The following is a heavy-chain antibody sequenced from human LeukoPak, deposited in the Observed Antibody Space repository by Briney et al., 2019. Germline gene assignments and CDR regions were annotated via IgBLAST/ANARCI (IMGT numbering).Heavy chain of an antibody. J-gene: IGHJ4*02. V-gene: IGHV1-2*02. Sequence: GASVKVSCKASGYTFTGNYIHWVRLAPGQGLEWMEWVHPNSGGTNYAQKFQGRLTMTRDTSISTAYMELSRLKSDDTAVYYCARAPHTPTLTYLIDYWGQGTLVTVSS. CDR1: GYTFTGNY. CDR3: ARAPHTPTLTYLIDY. D-gene: IGHD4-17*01. CDR2: VHPNSGGT.